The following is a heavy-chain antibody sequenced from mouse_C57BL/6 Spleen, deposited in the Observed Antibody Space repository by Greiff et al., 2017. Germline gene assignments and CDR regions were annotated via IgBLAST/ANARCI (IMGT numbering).Heavy chain of an antibody. V-gene: IGHV3-6*01. J-gene: IGHJ3*01. CDR2: ISYDGSN. Sequence: EVQLQQSGPGLVKPSQSLSLTCSVTGYSITSGYYWNWIRQFPGNKLEWMGYISYDGSNNYNPSLKNRISITRDTSKNQFFLKLNSVTTEDTATYYCARGWPFAYWGQGTLVTVSA. D-gene: IGHD2-3*01. CDR1: GYSITSGYY. CDR3: ARGWPFAY.